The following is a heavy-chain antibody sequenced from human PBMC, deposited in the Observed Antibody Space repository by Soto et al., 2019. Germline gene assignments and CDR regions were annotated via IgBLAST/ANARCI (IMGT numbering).Heavy chain of an antibody. CDR3: ARDQGATVVNPYYFYY. D-gene: IGHD2-15*01. J-gene: IGHJ4*02. CDR1: GFTFSSYG. CDR2: IWYDGSNK. V-gene: IGHV3-33*01. Sequence: QVQLVESWGFVGQPGRSLRLSCAEAGFTFSSYGMHWVRQAPVKGLDWVAVIWYDGSNKYYAESVKCRFTISRDNSKHALYLQMNSLRAEDTAVYYCARDQGATVVNPYYFYYWGQGTLVSVSS.